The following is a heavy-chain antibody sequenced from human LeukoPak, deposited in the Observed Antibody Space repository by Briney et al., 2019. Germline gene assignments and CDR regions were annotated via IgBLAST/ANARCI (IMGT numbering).Heavy chain of an antibody. Sequence: GGSLTLSCAASGFTVSTNYMNWVRQAPGKGLEWVSILYSGSDTYYADSVKGRFTISRDNSRNILFLHMNSLRAEDTAIYYCARVGDHFHWFLDLWGRGTLVAVSS. V-gene: IGHV3-53*01. CDR3: ARVGDHFHWFLDL. CDR1: GFTVSTNY. CDR2: LYSGSDT. D-gene: IGHD2-21*01. J-gene: IGHJ2*01.